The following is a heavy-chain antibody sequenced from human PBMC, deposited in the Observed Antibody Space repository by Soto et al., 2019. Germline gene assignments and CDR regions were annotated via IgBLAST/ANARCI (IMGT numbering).Heavy chain of an antibody. CDR1: GASMSDYY. J-gene: IGHJ4*02. CDR3: ARSGHTFVGVV. Sequence: SETLSLTCTVSGASMSDYYGSWIRQSPGKGLEHIGYLHYSGSANYNPSLKGRVTISMDTSKNQFFLKLNSVTAADTAIYYCARSGHTFVGVVWGQGIPVTVSS. D-gene: IGHD3-16*01. CDR2: LHYSGSA. V-gene: IGHV4-59*01.